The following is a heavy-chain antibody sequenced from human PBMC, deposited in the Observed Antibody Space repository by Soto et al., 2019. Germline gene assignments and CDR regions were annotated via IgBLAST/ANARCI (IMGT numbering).Heavy chain of an antibody. D-gene: IGHD2-2*01. V-gene: IGHV1-69*02. J-gene: IGHJ5*02. CDR2: IIPILGIA. CDR3: ATDIVVVPAASVRWFDP. Sequence: ASVKVSCKASGGTFSSYTISWVRQAPGQGLEWMGRIIPILGIANYAQKFQGRVTITADKSTSTAYMELSSLRSEDTAVYYCATDIVVVPAASVRWFDPWGQGTLVTVSS. CDR1: GGTFSSYT.